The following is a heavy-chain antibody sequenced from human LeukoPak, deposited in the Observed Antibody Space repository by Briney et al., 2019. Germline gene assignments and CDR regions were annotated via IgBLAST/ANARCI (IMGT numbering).Heavy chain of an antibody. CDR1: GFTFSSYV. J-gene: IGHJ4*02. CDR3: ARDGAGGDYFDY. V-gene: IGHV3-30-3*01. Sequence: GGSLRLSCAASGFTFSSYVMHWVRQAPGKGLEWVAVISYDGSNKYYADSVKGRFTISRDNSKNTLYLQMNSLRADDTAVYYCARDGAGGDYFDYWGQGTLVTVSS. D-gene: IGHD3-10*01. CDR2: ISYDGSNK.